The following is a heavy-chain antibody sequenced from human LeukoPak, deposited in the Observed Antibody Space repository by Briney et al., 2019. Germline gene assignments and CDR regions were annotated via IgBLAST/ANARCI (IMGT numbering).Heavy chain of an antibody. CDR2: ISYDGKNI. CDR3: TSYDILAGYHSPFDY. V-gene: IGHV3-30*03. D-gene: IGHD3-9*01. Sequence: QAGGSLRLSCEASGFSFGSYGMHWVRQAPGKGLEWVSLISYDGKNIYYADSVKGRFTISRDNSQNTLYLQINSLRAEDTVVYYCTSYDILAGYHSPFDYWGQGTLVTVSS. CDR1: GFSFGSYG. J-gene: IGHJ4*02.